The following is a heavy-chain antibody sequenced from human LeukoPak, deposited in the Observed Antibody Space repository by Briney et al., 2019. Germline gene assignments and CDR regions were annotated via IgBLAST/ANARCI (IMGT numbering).Heavy chain of an antibody. CDR3: ADSSGGWFDP. Sequence: SETLSLTCTVSGGSISSSSYYWGWIRQPPGKGLEWIGSIYYSGSTYYNPSLKSRVTISVDTSKNQFSLKLSSVTAADTAVYYCADSSGGWFDPWGQGTLVTVSS. V-gene: IGHV4-39*07. J-gene: IGHJ5*02. CDR2: IYYSGST. CDR1: GGSISSSSYY. D-gene: IGHD2-15*01.